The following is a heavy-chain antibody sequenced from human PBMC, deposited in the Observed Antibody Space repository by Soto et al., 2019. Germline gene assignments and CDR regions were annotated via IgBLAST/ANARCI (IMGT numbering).Heavy chain of an antibody. J-gene: IGHJ6*02. CDR3: ARYSNNWFQTEGMDV. D-gene: IGHD6-13*01. V-gene: IGHV4-4*07. CDR2: IDTSGNT. CDR1: VDSITTYY. Sequence: SETLSLTCTVSVDSITTYYWSWIRQPAGKGLEWIGRIDTSGNTNYKPSHKSRVNKSVDTSKKQFSLKLTSVTAADTAVYYCARYSNNWFQTEGMDVWGQGTTVT.